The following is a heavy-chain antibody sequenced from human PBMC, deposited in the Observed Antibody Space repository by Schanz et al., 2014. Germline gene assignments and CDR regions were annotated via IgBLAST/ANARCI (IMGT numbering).Heavy chain of an antibody. CDR2: INSRNEV. CDR1: RLTFANED. J-gene: IGHJ4*02. V-gene: IGHV3-21*01. D-gene: IGHD3-16*01. CDR3: SRGIVGGLDC. Sequence: EEQMVESGGGLVKPGGSLILSCAASRLTFANEDIHWVRQAPGKGLEWVSVINSRNEVFSIDSVRGRFTIFRDNPKKSAYLQMNXXXXXDTAVYYCSRGIVGGLDCWGQGTLVTVSS.